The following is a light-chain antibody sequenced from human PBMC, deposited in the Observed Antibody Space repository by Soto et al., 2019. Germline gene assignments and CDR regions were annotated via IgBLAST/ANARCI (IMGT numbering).Light chain of an antibody. J-gene: IGKJ1*01. CDR2: TAS. CDR1: QSISAW. CDR3: QQANNFPWT. Sequence: DLVMTQSPDSLAVSLGEMATITCRASQSISAWLAWYQQKPGKAPKLLIATASSLQSGVPSRFSGSGSGTDFTLTISSLQPEDFATYYCQQANNFPWTFGQGTKVDI. V-gene: IGKV1-12*01.